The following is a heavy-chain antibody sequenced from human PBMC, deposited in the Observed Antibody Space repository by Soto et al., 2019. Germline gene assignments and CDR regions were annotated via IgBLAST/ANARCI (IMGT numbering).Heavy chain of an antibody. CDR2: ISGSGGST. J-gene: IGHJ4*02. CDR1: AFTFSSYA. CDR3: ARREYTFDY. V-gene: IGHV3-23*01. Sequence: EVQLFESGGLLVQPGGSLRLSCAPSAFTFSSYAMSWVRQAPGKGLEWVAAISGSGGSTYYADSVKGRFSMSRDNAKNTLYLQMNSLRAEDAAVYYCARREYTFDYWGQATLVTVS. D-gene: IGHD6-6*01.